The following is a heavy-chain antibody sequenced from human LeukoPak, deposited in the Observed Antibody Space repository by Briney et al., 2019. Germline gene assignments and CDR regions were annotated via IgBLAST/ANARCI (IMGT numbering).Heavy chain of an antibody. D-gene: IGHD3-10*01. J-gene: IGHJ5*02. CDR1: GFTFDDYA. Sequence: PGRSLRLSCAASGFTFDDYARHWVRQVPGKGLEWVSGISWNSGSIGYADSVKGRFTISRDNAKNSLYLQMNSLRVEDTALYYCAKDSGSNPTNWFDPWGQGTLVTVSS. CDR3: AKDSGSNPTNWFDP. CDR2: ISWNSGSI. V-gene: IGHV3-9*01.